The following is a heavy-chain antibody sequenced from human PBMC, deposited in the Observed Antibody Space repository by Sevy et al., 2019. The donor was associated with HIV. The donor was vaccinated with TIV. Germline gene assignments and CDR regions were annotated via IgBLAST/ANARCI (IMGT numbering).Heavy chain of an antibody. Sequence: GESLKISCKGSGYSFTSYWISWVRQMPGKGLEWMGRIDPSDSYTNYSPSFQGHVTISADKSISTAYLQWSSLKASDTAMYYCARYASSGYYFSSSDYWGQGTLVTVSS. D-gene: IGHD3-22*01. CDR1: GYSFTSYW. V-gene: IGHV5-10-1*01. CDR2: IDPSDSYT. J-gene: IGHJ4*02. CDR3: ARYASSGYYFSSSDY.